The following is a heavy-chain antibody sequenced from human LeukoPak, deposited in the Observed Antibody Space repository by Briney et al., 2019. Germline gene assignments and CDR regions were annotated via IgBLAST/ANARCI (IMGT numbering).Heavy chain of an antibody. D-gene: IGHD5-24*01. V-gene: IGHV1-2*02. Sequence: ASVKVSFKASGYTFTGYYTHWVRQAPGQGLEWMGWINPNSGGTNYAQKFQGRVTMTRDTSISTAYMELSRLRSDDTAVYYCARDLEASADYWGQGTLVTVSS. CDR1: GYTFTGYY. CDR2: INPNSGGT. CDR3: ARDLEASADY. J-gene: IGHJ4*02.